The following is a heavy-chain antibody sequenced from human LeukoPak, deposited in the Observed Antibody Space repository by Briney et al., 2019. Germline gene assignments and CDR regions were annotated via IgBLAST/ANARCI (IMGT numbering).Heavy chain of an antibody. D-gene: IGHD3-3*01. J-gene: IGHJ4*02. CDR1: GGSFSGYY. V-gene: IGHV4-34*01. CDR3: ARLRITIFGVVIIRNNYFDY. CDR2: INHSGST. Sequence: PSETLSLTCAVYGGSFSGYYWSWIRQPPGKGLEWIGEINHSGSTNYNPSLKSRVTISVDTSKNQFSLKLSSVTAADTAVYYCARLRITIFGVVIIRNNYFDYWGQGTLVTVSS.